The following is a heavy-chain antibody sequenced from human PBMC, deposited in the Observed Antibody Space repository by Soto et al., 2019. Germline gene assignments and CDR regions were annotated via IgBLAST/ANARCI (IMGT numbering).Heavy chain of an antibody. Sequence: ASVKVSCKDSGYTFTGYYMHWVRRAPGQGLEWMGWINPNSGGTNYAQKFQGWVTMTRDTSISTAYMEPSRLRSDDTAVYYCESGYYDFWTGPRPDYYYYYGMDVWGQGTTVTVSS. J-gene: IGHJ6*02. D-gene: IGHD3-3*01. CDR3: ESGYYDFWTGPRPDYYYYYGMDV. CDR2: INPNSGGT. CDR1: GYTFTGYY. V-gene: IGHV1-2*04.